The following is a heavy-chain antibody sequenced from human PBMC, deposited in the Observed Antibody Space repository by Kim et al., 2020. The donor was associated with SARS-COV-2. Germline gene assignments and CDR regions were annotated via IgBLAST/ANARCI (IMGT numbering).Heavy chain of an antibody. Sequence: GGSLRLSCEASEFSFSDSYINWIRQTPEKGLEWLSSISHTSRTIYYADSVRGRFTISRDNAKRSAFLQMDNLRIEDTVTYYCAGRVWDGHGYPLFDFWG. CDR2: ISHTSRTI. D-gene: IGHD3-22*01. J-gene: IGHJ3*01. CDR3: AGRVWDGHGYPLFDF. V-gene: IGHV3-11*01. CDR1: EFSFSDSY.